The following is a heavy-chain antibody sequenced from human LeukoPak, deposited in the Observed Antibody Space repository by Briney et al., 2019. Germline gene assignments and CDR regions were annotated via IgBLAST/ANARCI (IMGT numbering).Heavy chain of an antibody. D-gene: IGHD6-19*01. J-gene: IGHJ4*02. Sequence: GGSLRLSCAASGFTFSSYAMDWVRQAPGKGLEWVSHISTSSSAIDYADSVKGRFTISRDNAKNSLYLQMNSLRAEDTAVYYCARAGSSGENYWGQGTLVTVSS. CDR2: ISTSSSAI. V-gene: IGHV3-48*04. CDR3: ARAGSSGENY. CDR1: GFTFSSYA.